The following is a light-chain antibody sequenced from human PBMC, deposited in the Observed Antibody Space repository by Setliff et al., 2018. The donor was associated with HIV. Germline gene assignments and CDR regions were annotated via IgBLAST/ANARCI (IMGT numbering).Light chain of an antibody. Sequence: QSALTQPPSVSGSPGQSVTISCTGPSSDVGSYNRVSWYQQPPGTAPKLIIYEVSNRPSGVSSRFSGSKSGNTAFLTVSGLRTEDEADYYCYSYTTTTTRYVFGSGTKAPS. CDR3: YSYTTTTTRYV. J-gene: IGLJ1*01. CDR1: SSDVGSYNR. CDR2: EVS. V-gene: IGLV2-18*02.